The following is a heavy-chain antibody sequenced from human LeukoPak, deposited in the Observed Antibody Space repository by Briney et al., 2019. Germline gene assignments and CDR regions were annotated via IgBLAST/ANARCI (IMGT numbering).Heavy chain of an antibody. V-gene: IGHV3-23*01. CDR3: VKESPYGTPRLYYFDY. Sequence: PGGSLRLSCAASGFTLSTYAMSWIRQAPGKGPEWVSAISGSTTYYADSVKGRFTISKVISKNTLSLQMNSLRAEDTAIYYCVKESPYGTPRLYYFDYWGQGTLVTVSS. D-gene: IGHD1-26*01. J-gene: IGHJ4*02. CDR2: ISGSTT. CDR1: GFTLSTYA.